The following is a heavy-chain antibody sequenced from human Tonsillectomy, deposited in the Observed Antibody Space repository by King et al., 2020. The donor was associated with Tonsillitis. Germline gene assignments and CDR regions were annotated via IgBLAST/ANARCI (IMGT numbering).Heavy chain of an antibody. Sequence: VQLVESGAEVKKPGTSVKVSCKASGYTFTSYSISWVRQAPGQGLEWMGWISAYNGNRKYAEKVQDRVTLTTDTSTSTAYMELTSLRSDDTAVYYCARDPPYERSVFFYGIHGAFAVWGQGRKVTVSS. CDR1: GYTFTSYS. CDR2: ISAYNGNR. CDR3: ARDPPYERSVFFYGIHGAFAV. J-gene: IGHJ3*01. V-gene: IGHV1-18*04. D-gene: IGHD3-22*01.